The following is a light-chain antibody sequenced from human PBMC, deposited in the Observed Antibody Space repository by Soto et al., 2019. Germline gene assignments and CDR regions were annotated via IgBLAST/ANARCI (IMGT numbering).Light chain of an antibody. CDR2: TAS. Sequence: DIQMTQSPSSLSASVGDRVAITCRASQSISTRLNWYQQQPGKAPKLLIYTASNLQSGVPSRFSGSGSGTTFTLTISSLQPEDFATYYCQQSYIPPWTFGQGTKVEIK. CDR3: QQSYIPPWT. CDR1: QSISTR. V-gene: IGKV1-39*01. J-gene: IGKJ1*01.